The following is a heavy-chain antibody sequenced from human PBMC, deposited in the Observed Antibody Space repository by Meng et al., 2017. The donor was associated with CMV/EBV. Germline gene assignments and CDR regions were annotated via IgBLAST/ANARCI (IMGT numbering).Heavy chain of an antibody. D-gene: IGHD3-3*01. V-gene: IGHV1-69*10. CDR1: GGTFSSYA. J-gene: IGHJ6*02. CDR2: IIPILGIA. CDR3: ARRLSTYDFWSGYSSRGMDV. Sequence: SVKVSCKASGGTFSSYAISWVRQAPGQGLEWMGGIIPILGIANYAQKFQGRVTITADKSTSTAYMELSSLRSEDTAVYYCARRLSTYDFWSGYSSRGMDVWGQGTKVTVSS.